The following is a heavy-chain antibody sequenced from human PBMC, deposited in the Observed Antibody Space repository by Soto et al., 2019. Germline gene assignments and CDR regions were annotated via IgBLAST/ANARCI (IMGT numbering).Heavy chain of an antibody. CDR2: ISYDGSNK. CDR3: ARDGLVVVAAKWGVGFDY. D-gene: IGHD2-15*01. V-gene: IGHV3-30-3*01. J-gene: IGHJ4*02. Sequence: GGSLRLSCAASGFTFSSYAMHWVRQAPGKGLEWVAVISYDGSNKYYADSVKGRFTISRDNSKNTLYLQMNSLRAEDTAVYYCARDGLVVVAAKWGVGFDYWVQGPLVTVSS. CDR1: GFTFSSYA.